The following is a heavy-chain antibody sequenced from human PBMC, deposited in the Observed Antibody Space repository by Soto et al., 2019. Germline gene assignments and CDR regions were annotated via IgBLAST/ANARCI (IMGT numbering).Heavy chain of an antibody. D-gene: IGHD6-19*01. CDR1: GFTFSSYW. V-gene: IGHV3-7*01. J-gene: IGHJ4*02. CDR2: IKQDGSEK. CDR3: ARDERIAVAGVDY. Sequence: GGSLRLSCAASGFTFSSYWMSWVRQAPGKGLEWVANIKQDGSEKYYVDSVKGRFTISRDNAKNSLYLQMNSLRAEDTAVYYCARDERIAVAGVDYWGQGTLVTVSS.